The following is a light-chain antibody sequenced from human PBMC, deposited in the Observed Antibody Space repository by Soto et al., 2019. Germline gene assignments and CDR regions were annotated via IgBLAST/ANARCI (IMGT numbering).Light chain of an antibody. V-gene: IGKV3-15*01. Sequence: EIVMTQSPATLSVSPGERVTLSCRASQSVSGHLAWYQQKPGQAPSLIISGASFRATGIPARFSGRGSGPEFTLTISSLQSEDFAVYYYHQYHYWWTFAQGTKLDVK. CDR2: GAS. CDR3: HQYHYWWT. J-gene: IGKJ1*01. CDR1: QSVSGH.